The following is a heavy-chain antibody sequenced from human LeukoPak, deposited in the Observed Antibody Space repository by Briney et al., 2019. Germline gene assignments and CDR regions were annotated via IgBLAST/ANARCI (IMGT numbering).Heavy chain of an antibody. Sequence: ASVKVSCKASGYTFTSYYMHWVRQAPGQGLEWMGIINPSGGSTSYAQKFQGRVTMTRDMSTSTVYMELSSLRSEDTAVYYCARGAKKYQLLPTHYYYYMDVWGKGTTVTVSS. CDR3: ARGAKKYQLLPTHYYYYMDV. CDR2: INPSGGST. CDR1: GYTFTSYY. V-gene: IGHV1-46*01. J-gene: IGHJ6*03. D-gene: IGHD2-2*01.